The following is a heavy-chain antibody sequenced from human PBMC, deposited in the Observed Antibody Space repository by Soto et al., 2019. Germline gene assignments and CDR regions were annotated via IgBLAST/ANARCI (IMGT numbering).Heavy chain of an antibody. CDR1: GFTFSSYA. Sequence: GGSLRLSCAASGFTFSSYAMSWVRQAPGKGLEWVSAISGSGGSTYYADSVKGRFTISRDNSKNTLYLQMNSLRAEDTAVYYCARTLAGAGWYFDYWGQGTLVTVSS. CDR3: ARTLAGAGWYFDY. J-gene: IGHJ4*02. CDR2: ISGSGGST. V-gene: IGHV3-23*01. D-gene: IGHD6-19*01.